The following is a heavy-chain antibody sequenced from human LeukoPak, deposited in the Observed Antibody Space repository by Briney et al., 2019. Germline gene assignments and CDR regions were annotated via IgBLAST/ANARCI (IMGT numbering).Heavy chain of an antibody. D-gene: IGHD2-15*01. CDR1: DYSISSGYY. CDR2: IYHSGST. Sequence: SETLSLTCTVSDYSISSGYYWGWIRQPPGKGLEWIGSIYHSGSTYYNPSLKSRVTISVDTSKNQFSLKLNSVTAADTAVFYCARSVEGYCSGGSCYSYSYYMDVWGKGTTVTVSS. V-gene: IGHV4-38-2*02. J-gene: IGHJ6*03. CDR3: ARSVEGYCSGGSCYSYSYYMDV.